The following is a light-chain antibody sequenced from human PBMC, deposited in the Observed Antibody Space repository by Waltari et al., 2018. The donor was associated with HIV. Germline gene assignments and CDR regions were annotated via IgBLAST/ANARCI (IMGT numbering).Light chain of an antibody. J-gene: IGLJ2*01. CDR3: SSYTSSSTPSVV. CDR1: SSDVGGYNY. Sequence: QSALTQPASVSGSPGQSITISCTGTSSDVGGYNYVSWYQQHPGKAPKLMIYEVSNRPSGVSNRVSGSKSGNTASLTISGLQAEDEADYYCSSYTSSSTPSVVFGGGTKLTVL. CDR2: EVS. V-gene: IGLV2-14*01.